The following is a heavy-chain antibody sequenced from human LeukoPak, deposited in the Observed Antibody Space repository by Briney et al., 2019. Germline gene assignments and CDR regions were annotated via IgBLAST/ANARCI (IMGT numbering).Heavy chain of an antibody. CDR1: GFTFSSYS. V-gene: IGHV3-48*04. CDR2: ISSSSSTI. CDR3: AKDARRTFGLSSGLYRGSYYFDY. J-gene: IGHJ4*02. D-gene: IGHD6-19*01. Sequence: GGSLRPSCAASGFTFSSYSMNWVRQAPGKGLEWASYISSSSSTIYYADSVKGRFTISRDNSKNTLFLQVNSLRAEDTAVYYCAKDARRTFGLSSGLYRGSYYFDYWGQGTLVTVSS.